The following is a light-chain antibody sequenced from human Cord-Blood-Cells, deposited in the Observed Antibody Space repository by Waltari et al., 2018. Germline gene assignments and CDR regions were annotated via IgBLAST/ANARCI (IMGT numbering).Light chain of an antibody. CDR3: SSYTSSSTYV. J-gene: IGLJ1*01. Sequence: QSALTQPASVSGSPGQSITISCTGSSSDVAGSNYDSWYQQHPDKAPKLMIYDVSNRPSGVSNRFSGSKSRNTASLTISGLQAEDEADYYCSSYTSSSTYVFGTGTKVTVL. V-gene: IGLV2-14*01. CDR1: SSDVAGSNY. CDR2: DVS.